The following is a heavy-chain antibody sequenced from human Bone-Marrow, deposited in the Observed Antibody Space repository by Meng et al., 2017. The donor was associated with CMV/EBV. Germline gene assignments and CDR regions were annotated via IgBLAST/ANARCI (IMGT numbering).Heavy chain of an antibody. D-gene: IGHD2-2*01. J-gene: IGHJ4*02. CDR1: GGSFSGYY. Sequence: SETLSLTCAVYGGSFSGYYWSWIRQPPGKGLEWIGEINHSGSTNYNPSPKSRVTISVDTSKNQFSLKLSSVTAADTAVYYCARASRYCSSTSCYRYYFDYWGQGTLVTVSS. CDR3: ARASRYCSSTSCYRYYFDY. CDR2: INHSGST. V-gene: IGHV4-34*01.